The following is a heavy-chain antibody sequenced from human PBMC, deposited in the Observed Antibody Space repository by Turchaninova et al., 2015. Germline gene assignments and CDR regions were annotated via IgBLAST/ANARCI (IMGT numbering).Heavy chain of an antibody. Sequence: QLQLQGSGPGLVKPSEALSLTCPFFGVSNSSSSYYWCWIRQPPVKGLEWMGTIYYGGSTYSDPSLESRVTISVDTSQNQFSRILSSVTAADTAVYYCARYHIASAYCDYWGQGTLVTVSS. D-gene: IGHD2-21*01. CDR3: ARYHIASAYCDY. CDR2: IYYGGST. J-gene: IGHJ4*02. CDR1: GVSNSSSSYY. V-gene: IGHV4-39*01.